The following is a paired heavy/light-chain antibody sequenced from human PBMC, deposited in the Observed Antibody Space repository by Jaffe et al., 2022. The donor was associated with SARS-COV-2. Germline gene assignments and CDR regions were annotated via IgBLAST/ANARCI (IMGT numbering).Light chain of an antibody. J-gene: IGKJ4*01. V-gene: IGKV1-16*02. Sequence: DIQMTQSPSSLSASVGDRITITCRASQGIRNHLAWFQQKPGKAPKSLIYSASSLQSGVPSKFSGSGSGTDFTLTINSLQPEDFATYYCQQYDSYPLTFGGGTKVEIK. CDR1: QGIRNH. CDR2: SAS. CDR3: QQYDSYPLT.
Heavy chain of an antibody. CDR1: GFSFSSYV. CDR2: ISGGSDST. V-gene: IGHV3-23*04. D-gene: IGHD2-21*02. CDR3: AKDLPGGCYGGDCYD. Sequence: EVHLVESGGGLVQPGGSLRLSCAASGFSFSSYVMSWVRQAPGKGLEWVSSISGGSDSTYYADSVKGRFSISRDNSKNTLYLQMNSLRAEDTAVYYCAKDLPGGCYGGDCYDGGQGTLVTVSS. J-gene: IGHJ4*02.